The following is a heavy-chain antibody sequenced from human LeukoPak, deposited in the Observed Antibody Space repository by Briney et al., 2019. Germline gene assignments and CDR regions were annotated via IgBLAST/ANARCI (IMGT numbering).Heavy chain of an antibody. Sequence: PGRSLRLSCAASGFTFSSYAMHWVRQAPGKGLEWVAVISYDGSNKYYADSVKGRFTISRDNSKNTLYLQMNSLRAEDTAVYYCARVLGYDFNWFDPWGQGTLVTVSS. J-gene: IGHJ5*02. CDR2: ISYDGSNK. CDR3: ARVLGYDFNWFDP. CDR1: GFTFSSYA. D-gene: IGHD5-12*01. V-gene: IGHV3-30*04.